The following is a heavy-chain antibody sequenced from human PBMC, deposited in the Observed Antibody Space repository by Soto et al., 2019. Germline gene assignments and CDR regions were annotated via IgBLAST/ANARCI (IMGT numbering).Heavy chain of an antibody. CDR3: ERGKTVAAAGPFDY. CDR2: IYYSGST. V-gene: IGHV4-31*03. Sequence: PSETLSLTCTVSGGSISSGGYYWSWIRQHPGKGLEWIGYIYYSGSTYYNPSLKSRVTISVDTSKNQFSLKLSSVTAADTAVYYCERGKTVAAAGPFDYWGQGTLVTVSS. J-gene: IGHJ4*02. CDR1: GGSISSGGYY. D-gene: IGHD6-13*01.